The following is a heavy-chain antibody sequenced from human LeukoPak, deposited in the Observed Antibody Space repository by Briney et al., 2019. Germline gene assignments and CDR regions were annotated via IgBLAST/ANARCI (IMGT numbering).Heavy chain of an antibody. Sequence: GGSLRLSCAASRFTFDYGMSWVRQAPGKGLEWVSSISSSSSYIYYADSVKGRFTISRDNAKNSLYLQMNSLRAEDTAVYYCARDQEQWLVGSAFDIWGQGTMVTVSS. CDR3: ARDQEQWLVGSAFDI. CDR2: ISSSSSYI. J-gene: IGHJ3*02. D-gene: IGHD6-19*01. CDR1: RFTFDYG. V-gene: IGHV3-21*01.